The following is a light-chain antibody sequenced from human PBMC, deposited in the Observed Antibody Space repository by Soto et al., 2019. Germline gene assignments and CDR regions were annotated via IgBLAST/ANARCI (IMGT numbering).Light chain of an antibody. CDR2: EVS. V-gene: IGLV2-14*01. CDR3: TLYISSTTV. J-gene: IGLJ2*01. CDR1: SSDVGSYDY. Sequence: QSVLTQPASVSGSPGQSITMSCTGSSSDVGSYDYVSWYQQHPGRAPKLIIYEVSYRPSGVSNRFSGSKSGNTASLTISGLQAEDEAAYYCTLYISSTTVFGGGTKVTVL.